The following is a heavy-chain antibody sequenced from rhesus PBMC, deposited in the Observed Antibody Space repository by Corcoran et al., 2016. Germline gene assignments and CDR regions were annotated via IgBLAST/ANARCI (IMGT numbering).Heavy chain of an antibody. V-gene: IGHV4-99*01. J-gene: IGHJ4*01. CDR3: ARRPGSASFDY. Sequence: QVQLQESGPGLVKPSETLSLTCAVSGYSISSGFSWAWIRQPPGKGLEYIEYISGTGGTTYYNPSLKSRVTISKDTSNNRCSLKLNSVTAADTAVYYWARRPGSASFDYWGQGVLVTVSS. CDR2: ISGTGGTT. D-gene: IGHD4-29*01. CDR1: GYSISSGFS.